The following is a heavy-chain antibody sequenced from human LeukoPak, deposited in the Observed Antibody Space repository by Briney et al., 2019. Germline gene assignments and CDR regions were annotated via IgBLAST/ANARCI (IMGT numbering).Heavy chain of an antibody. D-gene: IGHD6-13*01. Sequence: SETLSLTCAVYGGSFSGYYWSWIRQPPGKGLEWIGEINHSGSTNYNPSLKSRVTISADTSKNQFSLKLSSVTAADTAVYYCARSSYSSSISYWGQGTLVTVSS. CDR1: GGSFSGYY. J-gene: IGHJ4*02. CDR2: INHSGST. V-gene: IGHV4-34*01. CDR3: ARSSYSSSISY.